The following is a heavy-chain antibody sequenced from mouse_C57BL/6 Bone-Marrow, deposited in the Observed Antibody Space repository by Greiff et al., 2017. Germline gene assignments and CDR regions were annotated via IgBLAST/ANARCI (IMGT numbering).Heavy chain of an antibody. Sequence: EVQGVESGGGLVQPGGSMKLSCVASGFTFSKYWMNWVRQSPEKGLEWVAQIRLKSDNYATHYAESVKGRFTISRDDSKSSVYLQMNNLRAEDTGIYYCTGEYWGPWFAYWGQGTLVTVSA. V-gene: IGHV6-3*01. J-gene: IGHJ3*01. D-gene: IGHD4-1*01. CDR2: IRLKSDNYAT. CDR3: TGEYWGPWFAY. CDR1: GFTFSKYW.